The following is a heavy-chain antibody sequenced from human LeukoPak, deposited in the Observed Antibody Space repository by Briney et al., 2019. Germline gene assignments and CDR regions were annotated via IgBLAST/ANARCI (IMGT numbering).Heavy chain of an antibody. D-gene: IGHD6-6*01. V-gene: IGHV6-1*01. Sequence: NWIRQSPSRGLEWLGRAYYRSKWYNDYAVSVKSRITINPDTSKNQFSLQLNSVTPEDTAVYYCARDTVGSSALDYWGQGTLVTVSS. J-gene: IGHJ4*02. CDR3: ARDTVGSSALDY. CDR2: AYYRSKWYN.